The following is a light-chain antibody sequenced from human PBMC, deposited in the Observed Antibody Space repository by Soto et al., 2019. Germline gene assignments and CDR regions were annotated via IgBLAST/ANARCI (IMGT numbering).Light chain of an antibody. Sequence: QSVLTQPASVSGSPGQSITISCTGTSSDVGGYNYVCWYHQHPGKAAKLMIYDVTYRPSGVSSRFSASKSGNTASLTISGLQAEDEDDYYCSSYSRSSTLVFGGGTKLTV. J-gene: IGLJ2*01. CDR3: SSYSRSSTLV. CDR2: DVT. V-gene: IGLV2-14*03. CDR1: SSDVGGYNY.